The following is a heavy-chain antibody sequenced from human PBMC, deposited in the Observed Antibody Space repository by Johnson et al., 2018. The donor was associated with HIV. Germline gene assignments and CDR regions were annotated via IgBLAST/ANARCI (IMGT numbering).Heavy chain of an antibody. CDR2: TKNKANSYTT. CDR3: ALSYPLDAFDI. Sequence: VQLVESGGGLVQPGGSLRLSCAASGFTLSDHYMDWVRQAAGKGLEWVGRTKNKANSYTTEYAASVRGRFIISRDDSKNSLYLQMNSLKTEDTAVYYCALSYPLDAFDIWGQGTMVTVSS. V-gene: IGHV3-72*01. J-gene: IGHJ3*02. CDR1: GFTLSDHY.